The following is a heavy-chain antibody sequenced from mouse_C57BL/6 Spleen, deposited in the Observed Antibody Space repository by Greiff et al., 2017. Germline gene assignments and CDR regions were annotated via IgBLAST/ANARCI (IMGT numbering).Heavy chain of an antibody. Sequence: VQLQQSVAELVRPGASVKLSCTASGFNIKNTYMHWVKQRPEQGLEWIGRIDPANGNTKYAPKFQGKATITADTSSNTAYLQLSSLTSEDTAIYYCASYSYYYGSSLYAMDYWGQGTSVTVSS. D-gene: IGHD1-1*01. CDR2: IDPANGNT. CDR3: ASYSYYYGSSLYAMDY. V-gene: IGHV14-3*01. CDR1: GFNIKNTY. J-gene: IGHJ4*01.